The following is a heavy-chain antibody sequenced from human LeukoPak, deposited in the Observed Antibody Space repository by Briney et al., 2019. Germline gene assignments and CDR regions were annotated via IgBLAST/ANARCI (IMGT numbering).Heavy chain of an antibody. Sequence: PSETLSLACTVSGGSISTTGYYWAWIRQPPGKGLEWIASIYYSGSTYYNSSLKSRVTISVDTSRNQFSLRLSSVTAADTALYYCASDKGYSNNYFDYWGQGTLVTVSS. CDR1: GGSISTTGYY. D-gene: IGHD6-13*01. CDR3: ASDKGYSNNYFDY. CDR2: IYYSGST. V-gene: IGHV4-39*01. J-gene: IGHJ4*01.